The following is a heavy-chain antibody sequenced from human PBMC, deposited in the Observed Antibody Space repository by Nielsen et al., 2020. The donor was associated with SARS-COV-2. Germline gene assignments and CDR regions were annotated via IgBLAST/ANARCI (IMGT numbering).Heavy chain of an antibody. CDR2: IYHSGST. CDR3: ARGVFSSSSNYYYYYYMDV. CDR1: GGSISSGGYS. D-gene: IGHD6-6*01. V-gene: IGHV4-30-2*01. Sequence: SETLSLTCAVSGGSISSGGYSWSWIRQPPGKGLEWIGYIYHSGSTYYNPSLKSRVTISVDRSKNQFSLKLSSVTAADTAVYYCARGVFSSSSNYYYYYYMDVWGKGTTVTVPS. J-gene: IGHJ6*03.